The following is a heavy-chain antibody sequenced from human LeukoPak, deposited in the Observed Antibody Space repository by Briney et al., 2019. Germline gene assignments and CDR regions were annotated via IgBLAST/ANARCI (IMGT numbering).Heavy chain of an antibody. CDR3: ARHLNDYGDQGSGDY. V-gene: IGHV5-51*01. D-gene: IGHD4-17*01. J-gene: IGHJ4*02. CDR1: GYSFTSYW. CDR2: IHPGDSDT. Sequence: GESLKISCKGSGYSFTSYWIGWVRQMPGKGLEWMGIIHPGDSDTRYSPSFEGQVTISADKSFSTAYLQWSSLKASDTAMYYCARHLNDYGDQGSGDYWGQGTLVTVSS.